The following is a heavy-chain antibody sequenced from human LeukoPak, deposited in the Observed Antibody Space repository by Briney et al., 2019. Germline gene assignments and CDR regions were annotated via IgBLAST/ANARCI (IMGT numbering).Heavy chain of an antibody. D-gene: IGHD4/OR15-4a*01. V-gene: IGHV4-34*01. CDR1: GGSFSGYY. J-gene: IGHJ6*03. CDR2: INHSGST. CDR3: ARANGGPYYYYYYMDV. Sequence: SETLSLTCAVYGGSFSGYYWSWIRQRPGKGLEWIGEINHSGSTNYNPSLKSRVTISVDTSKNQFSLKLSSVTAADTAVYYCARANGGPYYYYYYMDVWGKGTTVTVSS.